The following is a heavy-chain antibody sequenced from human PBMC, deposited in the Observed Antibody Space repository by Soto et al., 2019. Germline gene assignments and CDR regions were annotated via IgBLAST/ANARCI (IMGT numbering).Heavy chain of an antibody. CDR1: GFTVISNY. CDR3: ATALTYYYDD. CDR2: IYSGGST. J-gene: IGHJ4*02. D-gene: IGHD3-16*01. V-gene: IGHV3-66*01. Sequence: GGSLILSCAASGFTVISNYMSWVRQAPGKGLEWVSVIYSGGSTYYADSVKGRFTISRDNSKNTLYLQMNSLRAEDTAVYYCATALTYYYDDWGQGTLVTVSS.